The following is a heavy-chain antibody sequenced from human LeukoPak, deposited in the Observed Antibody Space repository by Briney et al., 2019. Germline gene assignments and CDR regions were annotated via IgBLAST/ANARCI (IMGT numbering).Heavy chain of an antibody. Sequence: AETLSLTCTVSGGSISSYYWSWIRQPPGKGLEWIGYIYYSGSTNYNPSLKSRVTISVDTSKNQFSLKLSSVTAADTAVYYCARAARDYGPYNWFDPWGQGTLVTVSS. J-gene: IGHJ5*02. D-gene: IGHD4-17*01. CDR2: IYYSGST. CDR3: ARAARDYGPYNWFDP. CDR1: GGSISSYY. V-gene: IGHV4-59*01.